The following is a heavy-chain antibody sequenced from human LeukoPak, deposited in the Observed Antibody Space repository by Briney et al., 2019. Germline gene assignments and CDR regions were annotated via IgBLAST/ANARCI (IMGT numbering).Heavy chain of an antibody. Sequence: SQTLSLTCAISGDSVSSNSATWNWIRQSPSRGLEWLGRTYYRSTWYDDYAVSVRGRITVNPDTSKNQFSLHLNSVTPEDTAVYYCARRLTQYDCFDPWGQGILVTVSS. D-gene: IGHD2-2*01. CDR3: ARRLTQYDCFDP. CDR2: TYYRSTWYD. J-gene: IGHJ5*02. V-gene: IGHV6-1*01. CDR1: GDSVSSNSAT.